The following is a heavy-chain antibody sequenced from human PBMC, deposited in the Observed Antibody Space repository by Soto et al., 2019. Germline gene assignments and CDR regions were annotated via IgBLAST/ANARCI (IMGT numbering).Heavy chain of an antibody. V-gene: IGHV1-18*01. Sequence: ASGKVSCKASGYTFTSYGISWVRQAPGQGLEWMGWISGYNGDTNYAQKFQDRVSMTIDTSTGTAYMELRSLTSDDTAIYYCAKNGQPPYYYYGLDVWG. CDR3: AKNGQPPYYYYGLDV. CDR2: ISGYNGDT. CDR1: GYTFTSYG. J-gene: IGHJ6*02. D-gene: IGHD2-8*01.